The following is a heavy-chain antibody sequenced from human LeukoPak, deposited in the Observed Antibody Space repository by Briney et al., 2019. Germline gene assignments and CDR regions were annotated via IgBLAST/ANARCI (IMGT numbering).Heavy chain of an antibody. CDR2: INHSGST. CDR1: GFTFSSYA. V-gene: IGHV4-34*01. CDR3: ARGWLRLDY. D-gene: IGHD5-12*01. J-gene: IGHJ4*02. Sequence: LRLSCVASGFTFSSYAMSWIRQPPGKGLEWIGEINHSGSTNYNPSLKSRVTISVDTSKNQFSLKLSSVTAADTAVYYCARGWLRLDYWGQGTLVTVSS.